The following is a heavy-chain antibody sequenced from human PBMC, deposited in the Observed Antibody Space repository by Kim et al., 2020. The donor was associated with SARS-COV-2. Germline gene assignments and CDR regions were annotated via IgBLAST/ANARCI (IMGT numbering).Heavy chain of an antibody. CDR1: GFTFSTYA. CDR2: ITGNGAAT. Sequence: GGSLRLSCAASGFTFSTYAMSCVRQTPRRGLEWVSTITGNGAATYYADSVRGRFTISRDNSKNTLSLQMNSLRAEDTALYYCAKTWQLDYWGQGTLVTVSS. CDR3: AKTWQLDY. V-gene: IGHV3-23*01. J-gene: IGHJ4*02. D-gene: IGHD6-13*01.